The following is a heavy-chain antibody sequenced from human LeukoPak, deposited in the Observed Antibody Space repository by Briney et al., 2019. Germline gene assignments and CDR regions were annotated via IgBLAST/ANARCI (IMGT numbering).Heavy chain of an antibody. V-gene: IGHV1-18*01. D-gene: IGHD1-26*01. CDR1: GYPFSSYG. CDR3: ASGAYYPFDF. J-gene: IGHJ4*02. CDR2: TSAYNGHT. Sequence: GASVKVSCKGSGYPFSSYGITWVRQAPGQGLERVGWTSAYNGHTQYAQNVQGRVTMTPETSTTTDSLELRNLTSDDTAVYFCASGAYYPFDFWGQGTLVTVSS.